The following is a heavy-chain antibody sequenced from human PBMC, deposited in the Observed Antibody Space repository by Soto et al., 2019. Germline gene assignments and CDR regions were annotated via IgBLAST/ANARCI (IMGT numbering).Heavy chain of an antibody. D-gene: IGHD2-2*01. CDR1: GGSIGSYY. CDR3: ARHGDIVVVPAARGVYYFDY. CDR2: IYYSGST. J-gene: IGHJ4*02. Sequence: PSETLSLTCTVSGGSIGSYYWSWIRQTQGKGLEWIGYIYYSGSTNYNPSLKSRVTISVDTSKNQFSLKLSSVTAADTAVYYCARHGDIVVVPAARGVYYFDYWGQGTLVTVSS. V-gene: IGHV4-59*08.